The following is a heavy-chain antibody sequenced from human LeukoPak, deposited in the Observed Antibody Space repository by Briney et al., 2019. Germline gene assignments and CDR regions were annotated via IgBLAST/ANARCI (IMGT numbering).Heavy chain of an antibody. V-gene: IGHV3-48*03. J-gene: IGHJ4*02. Sequence: GGSLRLSCAASGFTFSSYEMNWVRQAPGKGLEWVSYISSSGSTIYYADSVKGRFTISRDNAKNLLYLQMNSLRAEDTAVYYCARALHSGSSRAEGYWGQGTLVTVSS. D-gene: IGHD5-12*01. CDR3: ARALHSGSSRAEGY. CDR2: ISSSGSTI. CDR1: GFTFSSYE.